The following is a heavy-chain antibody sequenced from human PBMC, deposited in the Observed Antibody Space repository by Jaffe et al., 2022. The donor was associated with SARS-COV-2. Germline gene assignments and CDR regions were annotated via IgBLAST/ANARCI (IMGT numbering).Heavy chain of an antibody. CDR3: ARGSRDYDSSGLYYYYYGMDV. Sequence: QVQLVQSGAEVKKPGSSVKVSCKASGGTFSSYTISWVRQAPGQGLEWMGRIIPILGIANYAQKFQGRVTITADKSTSTAYMELSSLRSEDTAVYYCARGSRDYDSSGLYYYYYGMDVWGQGTTVTVSS. CDR2: IIPILGIA. J-gene: IGHJ6*02. CDR1: GGTFSSYT. D-gene: IGHD3-22*01. V-gene: IGHV1-69*02.